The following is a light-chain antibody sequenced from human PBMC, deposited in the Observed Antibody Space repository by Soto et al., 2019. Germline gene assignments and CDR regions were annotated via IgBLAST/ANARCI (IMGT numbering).Light chain of an antibody. CDR1: KLGDKY. J-gene: IGLJ3*02. CDR2: QDS. V-gene: IGLV3-1*01. Sequence: SYELTQPPSVSVSPGQTASITCSGDKLGDKYACWYQQKPGQSPVLVIYQDSKRPSGIPERFSGSNSGNTATLTISGTQAMDEADYYCQAWDSSIHGVFGGGTKLTVL. CDR3: QAWDSSIHGV.